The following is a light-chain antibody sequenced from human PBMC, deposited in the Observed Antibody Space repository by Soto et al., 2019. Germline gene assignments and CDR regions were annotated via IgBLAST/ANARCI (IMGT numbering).Light chain of an antibody. CDR1: SSDVGGYNY. CDR2: EVS. CDR3: SSYTSSSTSAYV. J-gene: IGLJ1*01. Sequence: QSALTQPASVSGSPGQSITISCTGTSSDVGGYNYVSWYQQHPGKAPKLMIYEVSNRPSGVSNRFSGSKSGNTASLTISGLQAEDEADYYCSSYTSSSTSAYVFGTGTQLTVL. V-gene: IGLV2-14*01.